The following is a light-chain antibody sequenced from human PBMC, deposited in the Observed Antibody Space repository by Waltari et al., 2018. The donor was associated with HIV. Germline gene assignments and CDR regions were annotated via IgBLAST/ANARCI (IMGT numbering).Light chain of an antibody. Sequence: DIVMKQSPESLTVSLGGRATIYCNSSQSLLLSSTMKNYLAWYQQRPGQPPKLLISWASARELGVPDRFRGTASGTSFTLTIDNVRADDVATFYCQQYYTHPLTFGQGTKLQI. V-gene: IGKV4-1*01. CDR3: QQYYTHPLT. CDR1: QSLLLSSTMKNY. CDR2: WAS. J-gene: IGKJ2*01.